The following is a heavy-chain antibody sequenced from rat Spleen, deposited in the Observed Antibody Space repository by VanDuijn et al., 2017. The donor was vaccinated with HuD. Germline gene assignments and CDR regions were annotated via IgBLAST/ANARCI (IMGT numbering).Heavy chain of an antibody. V-gene: IGHV3-1*01. J-gene: IGHJ2*01. CDR3: ARGPVDY. Sequence: EVQVQESGPGFVKPSQSLSLTCSVTGYSITSGYGWNWIRKFPGNKLEWMGYISYSGGTSYNPSLKSRISITSDTSKNQFFLHLNSVTTEDTATYYCARGPVDYWGQGVMVTVSS. CDR2: ISYSGGT. CDR1: GYSITSGY.